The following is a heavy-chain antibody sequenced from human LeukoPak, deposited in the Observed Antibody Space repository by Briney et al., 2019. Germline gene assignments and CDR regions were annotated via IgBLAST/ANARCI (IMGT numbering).Heavy chain of an antibody. V-gene: IGHV3-23*01. CDR3: AKWARDCSSTSCYMRY. D-gene: IGHD2-2*02. CDR2: ISGGGGST. J-gene: IGHJ4*02. CDR1: GFTFSSYA. Sequence: GGSLRLSCAASGFTFSSYAMSWVRQAPGKELEWVSAISGGGGSTYYADSVKGRFTISRDNSKNTLYLQMNSLRAEDTAVYYCAKWARDCSSTSCYMRYWGQGTLVTVSS.